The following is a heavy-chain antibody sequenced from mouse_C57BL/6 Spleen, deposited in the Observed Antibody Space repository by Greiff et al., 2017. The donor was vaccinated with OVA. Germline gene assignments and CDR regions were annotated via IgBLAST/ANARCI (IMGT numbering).Heavy chain of an antibody. V-gene: IGHV5-17*01. D-gene: IGHD2-3*01. CDR1: GFTFSDYG. J-gene: IGHJ4*01. CDR2: ISSGSSTI. CDR3: ARYYDGYYVNAMDY. Sequence: EVQRVESGGGLVKPGGSLKLSCAASGFTFSDYGMHWVRQAPEKGLEWVAYISSGSSTIYYADTVKGRFTISRDNAKNTLFLQMTSLRSEDTAMYYCARYYDGYYVNAMDYWGQGTSVTVSS.